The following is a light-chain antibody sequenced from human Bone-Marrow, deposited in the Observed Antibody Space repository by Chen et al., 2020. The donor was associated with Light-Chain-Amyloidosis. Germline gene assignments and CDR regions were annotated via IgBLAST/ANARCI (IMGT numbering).Light chain of an antibody. CDR1: SSDIGGYNF. J-gene: IGLJ3*02. CDR2: DVN. Sequence: QSALTQPASVSGSPGQSITISCTGTSSDIGGYNFVSWFQHHPGKVPKVIIYDVNNRPSGVANRFSGSKSGNTASLTISGLQAEDEADYYCSAHTSSDTWVFGGGTKLTVL. V-gene: IGLV2-14*03. CDR3: SAHTSSDTWV.